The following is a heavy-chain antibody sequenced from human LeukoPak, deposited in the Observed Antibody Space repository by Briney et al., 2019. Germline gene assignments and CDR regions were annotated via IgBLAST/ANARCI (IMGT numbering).Heavy chain of an antibody. CDR3: ARAFGSRSYVMDV. D-gene: IGHD3-16*01. V-gene: IGHV4-61*09. CDR2: IYHSGST. J-gene: IGHJ6*02. Sequence: SQTLSLTCTVSGGSISSGSYYWIWIRQPAGKGLEWIGEIYHSGSTNYIPSLKSRVTISVDKSKNQFSLKLTSVTAADTAVYYCARAFGSRSYVMDVWGQGATVTVSS. CDR1: GGSISSGSYY.